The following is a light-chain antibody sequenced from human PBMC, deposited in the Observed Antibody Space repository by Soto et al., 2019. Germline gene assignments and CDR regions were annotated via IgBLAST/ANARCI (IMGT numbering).Light chain of an antibody. CDR2: HDS. Sequence: SYELAQPPSVSVAQGKTARITCGGNDIGTKSVHWYQQKPGQAPVVVIYHDSDRPSGIPERFSGSHSGNTATLTISRVEAGDEADYYCQVWDSSDDHVIFGGGTKLTVL. CDR3: QVWDSSDDHVI. CDR1: DIGTKS. J-gene: IGLJ2*01. V-gene: IGLV3-21*04.